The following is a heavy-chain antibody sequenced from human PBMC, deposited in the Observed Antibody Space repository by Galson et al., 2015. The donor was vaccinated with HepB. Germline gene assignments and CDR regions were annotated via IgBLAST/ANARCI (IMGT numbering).Heavy chain of an antibody. J-gene: IGHJ3*02. Sequence: SLRLSCAASGFTFSSYAMSWVRQAPGKGLEWVSAISGSGGSTYYADSVKGRFTISRDNSKNTLYLQMNSLRAEDTAVYYCAKWDSSGYWGVRAFDIWGQGTMVTVSS. V-gene: IGHV3-23*01. CDR1: GFTFSSYA. CDR3: AKWDSSGYWGVRAFDI. D-gene: IGHD3-22*01. CDR2: ISGSGGST.